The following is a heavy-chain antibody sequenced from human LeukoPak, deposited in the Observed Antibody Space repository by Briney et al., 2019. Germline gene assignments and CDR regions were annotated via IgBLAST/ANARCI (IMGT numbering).Heavy chain of an antibody. CDR1: GFTFSSYA. D-gene: IGHD5-18*01. Sequence: QPGGSLRLSCAASGFTFSSYAMSWVRQAPGKGLEWVSAISGSGGYTYYADSVRGRFTISRDSSGNTLYLQMNSLRAEDTAVYYCAKDAYSYGSSDLDYWGQGTLVTVSS. V-gene: IGHV3-23*01. CDR3: AKDAYSYGSSDLDY. CDR2: ISGSGGYT. J-gene: IGHJ4*02.